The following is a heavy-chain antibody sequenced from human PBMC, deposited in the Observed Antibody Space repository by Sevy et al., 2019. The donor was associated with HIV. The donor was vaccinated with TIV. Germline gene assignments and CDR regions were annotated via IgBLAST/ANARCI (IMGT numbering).Heavy chain of an antibody. D-gene: IGHD6-19*01. CDR1: GYTLTELS. CDR2: FDPEDGET. V-gene: IGHV1-24*01. CDR3: ARDQKIAVAGTKLDY. J-gene: IGHJ4*02. Sequence: ASVKVSCKVSGYTLTELSMHWVRQAPGKGLEWMGGFDPEDGETIYAQKFQGRVTMTTDTSTSTAYMELRSLRSDDTAVYYCARDQKIAVAGTKLDYWGQGTLVTVSS.